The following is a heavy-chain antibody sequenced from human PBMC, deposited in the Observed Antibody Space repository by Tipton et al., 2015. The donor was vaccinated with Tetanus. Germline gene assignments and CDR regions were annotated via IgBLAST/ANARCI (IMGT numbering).Heavy chain of an antibody. V-gene: IGHV4-34*01. D-gene: IGHD3-3*01. Sequence: TLSLTCAVYGGSFSGYYWSWIRQPPGKGLEWIGEINHSGSTNYNPSLKSRVTISVDTSKNQFSLKLSSVTAADTAVYYCARGRVTIFGVVIPFDYWGQGTLVTVSS. J-gene: IGHJ4*02. CDR1: GGSFSGYY. CDR3: ARGRVTIFGVVIPFDY. CDR2: INHSGST.